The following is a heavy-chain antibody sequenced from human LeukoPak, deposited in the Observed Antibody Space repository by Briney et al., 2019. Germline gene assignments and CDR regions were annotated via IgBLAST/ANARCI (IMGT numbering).Heavy chain of an antibody. J-gene: IGHJ5*02. D-gene: IGHD3-3*01. CDR3: ARGGAEAYYDFWSGYQYNWFGP. Sequence: GASVKVSCKASGYTFTSYDINWVRQATGQGLEWMGWMNPNSGNTGYAQKFQSRVTITRNTSISTAYMELSSLRSEDTAVYYCARGGAEAYYDFWSGYQYNWFGPWGQGTLVTVSS. CDR2: MNPNSGNT. CDR1: GYTFTSYD. V-gene: IGHV1-8*03.